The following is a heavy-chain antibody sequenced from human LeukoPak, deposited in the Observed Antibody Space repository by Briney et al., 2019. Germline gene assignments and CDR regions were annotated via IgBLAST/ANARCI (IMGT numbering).Heavy chain of an antibody. V-gene: IGHV4-31*03. CDR3: ARGPYDFWIL. D-gene: IGHD3-3*01. J-gene: IGHJ4*02. CDR1: GGSISSGGYY. CDR2: IYYSGST. Sequence: NPSETLSLTCTVSGGSISSGGYYWSWIRQHPGKGLEWIGYIYYSGSTYYNPSLKSRVTISVDTSKNQFSLKLSSVTAADTAVYYCARGPYDFWILWGQGTLVTVSS.